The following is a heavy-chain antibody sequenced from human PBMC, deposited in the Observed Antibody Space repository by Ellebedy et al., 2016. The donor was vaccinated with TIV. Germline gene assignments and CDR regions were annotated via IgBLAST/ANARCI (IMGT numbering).Heavy chain of an antibody. J-gene: IGHJ6*02. V-gene: IGHV3-48*02. CDR2: ISNSGSTI. CDR3: ARRGYMGLYYYYGMDV. D-gene: IGHD3-3*01. Sequence: GGSLRLSXAASGFTFSSYGMNWVRQAPGKGLEWVSYISNSGSTIHYADSVKGRFTISRDNAKNSLYLQMNSLRDEDTAVYYCARRGYMGLYYYYGMDVWGQGTTVTVSS. CDR1: GFTFSSYG.